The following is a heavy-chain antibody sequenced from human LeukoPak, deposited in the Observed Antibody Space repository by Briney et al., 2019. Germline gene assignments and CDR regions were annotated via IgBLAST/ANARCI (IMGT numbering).Heavy chain of an antibody. Sequence: SETLSLTCTVSGGSISTSNYYWGWIRQPPGKGLEWIGNIFYSGSTYYSPSLRSRVTISLDTSRNQFSLKLNSVTAADTAVYYCARGRKGFLEWLLPTRYYYYYMDVWGKGTTVTVSS. J-gene: IGHJ6*03. CDR2: IFYSGST. V-gene: IGHV4-39*07. D-gene: IGHD3-3*01. CDR3: ARGRKGFLEWLLPTRYYYYYMDV. CDR1: GGSISTSNYY.